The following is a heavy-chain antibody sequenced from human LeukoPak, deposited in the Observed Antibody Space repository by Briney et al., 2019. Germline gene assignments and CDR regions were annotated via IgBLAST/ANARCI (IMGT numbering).Heavy chain of an antibody. CDR1: GFTLSSYA. CDR3: AKESGSYFDAFDI. CDR2: ISGSGGST. J-gene: IGHJ3*02. D-gene: IGHD1-26*01. V-gene: IGHV3-23*01. Sequence: PAASLRLSCAASGFTLSSYAMSWVRQAPARGLEWGSGISGSGGSTYYADSVQGRFTISRDNSKNTLYLRMNSLRAEDTAVYYCAKESGSYFDAFDIWGQGTMVTVSS.